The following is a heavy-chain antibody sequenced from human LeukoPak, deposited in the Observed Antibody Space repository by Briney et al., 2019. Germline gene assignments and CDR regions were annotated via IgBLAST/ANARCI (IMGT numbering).Heavy chain of an antibody. D-gene: IGHD2-15*01. CDR1: GGTFSSYA. J-gene: IGHJ4*02. CDR3: ARERYCSGGSCFNFDY. Sequence: ASVKVSCKASGGTFSSYAISWVRQAPGQGLEWMGGIIPIFGTANYAQKFQGRVTITADESTSTAYMELSSLRSEDTAVYYCARERYCSGGSCFNFDYWGQGTLVTVSS. CDR2: IIPIFGTA. V-gene: IGHV1-69*13.